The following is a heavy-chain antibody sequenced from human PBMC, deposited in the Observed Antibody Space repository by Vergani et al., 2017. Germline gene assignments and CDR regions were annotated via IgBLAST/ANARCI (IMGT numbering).Heavy chain of an antibody. D-gene: IGHD2-15*01. Sequence: QVQLQESGPGLVKPPGTLSLTCAVSGGSISSSNWWSWVRQPPGKGLEWIGEIYHSGSTNYNPSLKSRVTISVDKSKNQFSLKLSSVTAADTAVYYCARVNVVVVVATPRIEYYYGMDVWGQGTTVTVSS. CDR2: IYHSGST. CDR1: GGSISSSNW. CDR3: ARVNVVVVVATPRIEYYYGMDV. V-gene: IGHV4-4*03. J-gene: IGHJ6*02.